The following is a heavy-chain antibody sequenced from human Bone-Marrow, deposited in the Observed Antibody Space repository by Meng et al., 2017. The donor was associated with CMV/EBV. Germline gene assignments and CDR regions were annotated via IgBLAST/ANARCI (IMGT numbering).Heavy chain of an antibody. J-gene: IGHJ6*02. V-gene: IGHV3-48*03. CDR1: GFTFSSYE. Sequence: SLKISCAASGFTFSSYEMNWVRQAPGKGLEWVAYISSSGSTIYYADSVKGRFTISRDNAKNSLYLQMNSLRAEDTAVYYCARDYYCSSTSCYRLYYYGMDVWGQGTTVTVSS. CDR3: ARDYYCSSTSCYRLYYYGMDV. CDR2: ISSSGSTI. D-gene: IGHD2-2*02.